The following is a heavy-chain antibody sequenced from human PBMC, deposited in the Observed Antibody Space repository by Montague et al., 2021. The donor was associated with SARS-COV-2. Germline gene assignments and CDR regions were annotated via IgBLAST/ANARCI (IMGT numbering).Heavy chain of an antibody. V-gene: IGHV4-59*01. J-gene: IGHJ3*02. CDR1: GASISSYY. CDR3: ARGSGWMGNAFDI. D-gene: IGHD6-19*01. Sequence: SETLSLTCTVSGASISSYYWSWIRQPPGKGLEWIGYIYYSGSTKYNPSLKSRVTISVGTSKNQFSLKLSSVTAADTAVYYCARGSGWMGNAFDIWGQGTMVTVSS. CDR2: IYYSGST.